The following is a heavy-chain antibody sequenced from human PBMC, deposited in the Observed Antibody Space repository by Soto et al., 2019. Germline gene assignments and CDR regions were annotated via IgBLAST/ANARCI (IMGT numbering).Heavy chain of an antibody. CDR2: ITTTGTYI. J-gene: IGHJ4*02. CDR3: ARDSCSGGSCYYFDY. CDR1: GFTFSSYS. Sequence: GGSLRLSCAASGFTFSSYSMDWVRQAPGKGLEWVSSITTTGTYIYYADSMKGRFTISRDNAKNSLYLQMNSLRAEDTAVYYCARDSCSGGSCYYFDYWGQGTLVTVSS. V-gene: IGHV3-21*01. D-gene: IGHD2-15*01.